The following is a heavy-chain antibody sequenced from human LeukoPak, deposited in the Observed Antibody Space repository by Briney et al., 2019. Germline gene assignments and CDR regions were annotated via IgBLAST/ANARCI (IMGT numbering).Heavy chain of an antibody. D-gene: IGHD3-9*01. V-gene: IGHV4-31*03. J-gene: IGHJ5*02. CDR3: AGGYIDILTGYYFSWFDP. CDR2: IYYSGST. Sequence: SQPLSLTCTVSAGSISSGCYYCGWIRQHPGKGLEWIGYIYYSGSTYYNPSLKSRVTISVDTSKNQFSLKLGSVTAAGTDVYYCAGGYIDILTGYYFSWFDPWGQGTLVTVSS. CDR1: AGSISSGCYY.